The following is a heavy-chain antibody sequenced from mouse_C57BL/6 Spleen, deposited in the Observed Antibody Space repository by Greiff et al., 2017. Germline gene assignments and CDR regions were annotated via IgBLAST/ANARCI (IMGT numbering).Heavy chain of an antibody. D-gene: IGHD2-4*01. V-gene: IGHV1-82*01. Sequence: QVQLKQSGPELVKPGASVKISCKASGYAFSSSWMNWVKQRPGKGLEWIGRIYPGDGDTNYNGKFKGKATLTADKSSSTAYMQLSSLTSEDSAVYFCARWGDYDPAWFAYWGQGTLVTVSA. CDR2: IYPGDGDT. CDR1: GYAFSSSW. CDR3: ARWGDYDPAWFAY. J-gene: IGHJ3*01.